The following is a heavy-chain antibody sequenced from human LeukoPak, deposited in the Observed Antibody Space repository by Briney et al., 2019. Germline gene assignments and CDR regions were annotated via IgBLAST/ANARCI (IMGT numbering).Heavy chain of an antibody. V-gene: IGHV3-20*04. D-gene: IGHD5-24*01. CDR1: GFTLDDYG. CDR3: ARALATIGGYFDY. Sequence: GGTLRLSCAASGFTLDDYGMSWVRQAPGKGLEWVSVINWNGGSTGYPDSVKGRFTISRDNAKNSLYLQMNSLRAEDTALYYCARALATIGGYFDYWGQGTLVTVSS. CDR2: INWNGGST. J-gene: IGHJ4*02.